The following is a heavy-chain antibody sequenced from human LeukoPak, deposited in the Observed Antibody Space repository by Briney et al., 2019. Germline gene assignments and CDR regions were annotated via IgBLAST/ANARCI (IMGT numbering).Heavy chain of an antibody. CDR3: ARRGLRPDYYYMDV. J-gene: IGHJ6*03. D-gene: IGHD3-3*01. V-gene: IGHV3-23*01. CDR1: GFTFSSYA. CDR2: ISGSGGST. Sequence: GGSLRLSRAASGFTFSSYAMSWVRQAPGKGLEWVSAISGSGGSTYYADSVKGRFTISRDNPKNTLYLQMSSLRAEDTAVYYCARRGLRPDYYYMDVWGKGTTVTVSS.